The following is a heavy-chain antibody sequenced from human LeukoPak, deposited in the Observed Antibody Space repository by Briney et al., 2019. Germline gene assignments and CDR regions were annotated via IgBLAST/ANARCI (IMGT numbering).Heavy chain of an antibody. V-gene: IGHV3-48*03. CDR1: GFTFSSYE. D-gene: IGHD6-13*01. CDR3: ASLIAAADHDY. CDR2: ISSSGSTI. Sequence: PGGSLRLSCAASGFTFSSYEMNWVRQAPGKGLEWVSYISSSGSTIYYADSVKGRCTISRDNAKNSLYLQMNSLRAEDTAVHYCASLIAAADHDYWGQGTLVTVSS. J-gene: IGHJ4*02.